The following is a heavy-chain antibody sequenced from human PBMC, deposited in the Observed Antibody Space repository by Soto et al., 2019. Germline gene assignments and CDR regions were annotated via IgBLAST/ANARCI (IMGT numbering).Heavy chain of an antibody. CDR1: GYSFTNYG. J-gene: IGHJ6*02. Sequence: GESLKISCKGSGYSFTNYGMGWVRQMPGKGLEWMGIIYPGDSDTRYSPSFQGQVTISADKSISTAYLQWSSLKASDTVMYYCARLASIGPYYYYGMDVWGQGTTVTVSS. CDR2: IYPGDSDT. V-gene: IGHV5-51*01. D-gene: IGHD1-26*01. CDR3: ARLASIGPYYYYGMDV.